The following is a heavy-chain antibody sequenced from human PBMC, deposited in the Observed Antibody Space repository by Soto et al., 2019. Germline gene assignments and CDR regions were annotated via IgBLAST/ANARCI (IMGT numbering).Heavy chain of an antibody. CDR1: GGSIGSYH. J-gene: IGHJ4*02. D-gene: IGHD4-17*01. CDR2: VYYTGTT. CDR3: ARDTVLTGMFDF. V-gene: IGHV4-59*01. Sequence: PSETLSLTCTVSGGSIGSYHWSWVRQPPGKGLEWIASVYYTGTTNYNPSLGSRVTISIDAPGNRFSMEITSVTAADTAIYYCARDTVLTGMFDFWGQGTLVTVSS.